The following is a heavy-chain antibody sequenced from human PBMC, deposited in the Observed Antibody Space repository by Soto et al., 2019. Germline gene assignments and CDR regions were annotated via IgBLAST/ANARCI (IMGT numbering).Heavy chain of an antibody. Sequence: QVQLVESGGGVVQPGRSLRLSCAASGFTFSSYGMHWVRQAPGKGLEWVAVISYDGSNKYYADSVKGRFTISRDNSKNTLYLQMNSLRAEDTAVYYGAKDRLLTTVPHRYGLFDYWGQGTLVTVSS. CDR1: GFTFSSYG. V-gene: IGHV3-30*18. J-gene: IGHJ4*02. CDR3: AKDRLLTTVPHRYGLFDY. D-gene: IGHD2-2*01. CDR2: ISYDGSNK.